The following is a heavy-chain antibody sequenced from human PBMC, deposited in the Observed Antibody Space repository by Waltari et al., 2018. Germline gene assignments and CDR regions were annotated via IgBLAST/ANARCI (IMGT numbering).Heavy chain of an antibody. D-gene: IGHD2-8*02. Sequence: QVTLKESGPALVNPTQTLTLTCTFSGFSISTSGTGVGWIRQPPGKALEWLASIFWNDNKYYSTSLKIRLTLSKDTSKNQVVLTMTNMDPVDTATYYCVRLVCSGGVCHNRFDVWGPGVLVTVSS. CDR1: GFSISTSGTG. CDR2: IFWNDNK. J-gene: IGHJ5*02. CDR3: VRLVCSGGVCHNRFDV. V-gene: IGHV2-70*04.